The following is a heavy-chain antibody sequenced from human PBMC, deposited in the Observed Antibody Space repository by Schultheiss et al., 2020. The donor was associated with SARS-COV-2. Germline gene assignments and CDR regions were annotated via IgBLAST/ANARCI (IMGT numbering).Heavy chain of an antibody. V-gene: IGHV3-23*01. CDR2: VSVSGGNT. J-gene: IGHJ4*02. D-gene: IGHD3-22*01. CDR1: GFTFRSSA. CDR3: AKHYFDTSGYYFVADY. Sequence: GESLKISCAASGFTFRSSAMTWVRQAPGKGLEWVSTVSVSGGNTYYADSVKGRFTVSRDNSKNTVYLHMNSLRAEDTAIYYCAKHYFDTSGYYFVADYWGQGTLVTVS.